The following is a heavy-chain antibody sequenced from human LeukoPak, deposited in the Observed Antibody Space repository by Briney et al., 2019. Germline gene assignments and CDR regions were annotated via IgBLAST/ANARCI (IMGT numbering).Heavy chain of an antibody. CDR1: GYTFTSYY. Sequence: ASVKVSCKASGYTFTSYYMHWVRQAPGQRLEWMGIINPIGGSTSYAQNFQGRVTMPRDTSTSTVYMELSSLRSEDTAVYYCARVGPFTIFGVVTPYYFDYWGQGTLVTVSS. D-gene: IGHD3-3*01. J-gene: IGHJ4*02. CDR3: ARVGPFTIFGVVTPYYFDY. CDR2: INPIGGST. V-gene: IGHV1-46*03.